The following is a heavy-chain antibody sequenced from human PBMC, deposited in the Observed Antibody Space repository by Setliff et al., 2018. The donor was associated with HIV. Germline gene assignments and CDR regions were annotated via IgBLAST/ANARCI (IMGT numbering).Heavy chain of an antibody. Sequence: PGESLKISCKGSGYDFSSYWIAWVRQMPGKGLEWVGIIYPGDSETRYSPSFQGQVIISADKSVSTAYLQWNSLKASDTAMYYCASQPPYCSGDTCCLGDAFDFWGQGTMVTVSS. CDR2: IYPGDSET. D-gene: IGHD2-15*01. V-gene: IGHV5-51*01. CDR3: ASQPPYCSGDTCCLGDAFDF. J-gene: IGHJ3*01. CDR1: GYDFSSYW.